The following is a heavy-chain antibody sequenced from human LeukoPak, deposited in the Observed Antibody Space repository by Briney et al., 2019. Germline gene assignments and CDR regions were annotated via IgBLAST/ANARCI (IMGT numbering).Heavy chain of an antibody. CDR2: IYYSGST. Sequence: PSETLSLTCTVSGGSVSSGSYYCSWIRQPPGKGLEWIGYIYYSGSTNYNPSLKSRVTISVDTSKNQFSLKLSSVTAADTAVYYCARDRGYCSSTSCYEYYYYGMDVWGQGTTVTVSS. CDR1: GGSVSSGSYY. CDR3: ARDRGYCSSTSCYEYYYYGMDV. V-gene: IGHV4-61*01. J-gene: IGHJ6*02. D-gene: IGHD2-2*01.